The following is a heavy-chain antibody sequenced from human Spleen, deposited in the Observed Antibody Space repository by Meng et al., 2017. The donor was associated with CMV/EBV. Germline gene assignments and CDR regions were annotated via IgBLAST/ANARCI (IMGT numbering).Heavy chain of an antibody. D-gene: IGHD3-22*01. Sequence: QLQLLQSGSELKKSGASVKGSCKASGYTFTSYALSWVRQAPGQGLEWMGWINTNNAIPTYAQGFTERFVFSLEPSVSTTYLQLSSLKAEDTAVYYCARVHSSCYYGPNDSWGQGTLVTVSS. CDR1: GYTFTSYA. J-gene: IGHJ5*02. CDR2: INTNNAIP. CDR3: ARVHSSCYYGPNDS. V-gene: IGHV7-4-1*02.